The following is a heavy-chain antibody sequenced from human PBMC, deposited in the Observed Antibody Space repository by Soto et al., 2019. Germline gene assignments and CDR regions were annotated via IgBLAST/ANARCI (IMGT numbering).Heavy chain of an antibody. D-gene: IGHD3-3*01. CDR3: ARAGFWSGYYSHRAEYFDY. J-gene: IGHJ4*02. CDR1: GYSFTSYW. CDR2: IYPGDSDT. V-gene: IGHV5-51*01. Sequence: PGESLKISCKGSGYSFTSYWIGWVRQMPGKGLEWMGIIYPGDSDTRYSPSFQGQVTISADKSISTAYLQWSSLKASDTAMYYCARAGFWSGYYSHRAEYFDYWGQGTLVTVSS.